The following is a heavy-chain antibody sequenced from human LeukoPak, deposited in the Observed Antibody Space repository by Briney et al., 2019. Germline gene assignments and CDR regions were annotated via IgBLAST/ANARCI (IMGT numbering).Heavy chain of an antibody. J-gene: IGHJ5*02. V-gene: IGHV3-48*02. Sequence: GGSLRLSCAASGFTFSSYSMNWGRQAPGKGLEWVSYISSSSSTIYYADSVKGRFTISRDNAKNSLYLQMNSLRDEDTAVYYCARDRGTYYYDSSGYPWGQGTLVTVSS. CDR3: ARDRGTYYYDSSGYP. CDR2: ISSSSSTI. D-gene: IGHD3-22*01. CDR1: GFTFSSYS.